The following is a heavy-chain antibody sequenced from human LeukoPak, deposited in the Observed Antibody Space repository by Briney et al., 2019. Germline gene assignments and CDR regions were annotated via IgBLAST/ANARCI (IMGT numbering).Heavy chain of an antibody. V-gene: IGHV1-2*04. D-gene: IGHD2-8*01. CDR3: AKDFLGRTNGGSNYFGMDV. J-gene: IGHJ6*02. CDR1: GYTFTDYF. CDR2: IDPRTGAA. Sequence: ASVKVSCKSSGYTFTDYFLHWVRQAPGQGLEWMACIDPRTGAAHYAQKFKDWVSLTRDTSIDTAFMELSSLRSDATAIYYCAKDFLGRTNGGSNYFGMDVWGQGTTVTVS.